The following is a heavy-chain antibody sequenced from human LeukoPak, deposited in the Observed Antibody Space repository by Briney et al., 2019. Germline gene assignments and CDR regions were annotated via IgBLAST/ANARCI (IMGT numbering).Heavy chain of an antibody. CDR1: GFTLDDYG. CDR2: ISSSGSTI. CDR3: ARKKRFDY. J-gene: IGHJ4*02. V-gene: IGHV3-48*03. Sequence: GGSLRLSCAASGFTLDDYGMSWVRHAPGKGREWVSYISSSGSTIYYADSVKGRFTISRDNAKNSLYLQINSLRAEDTAVYYCARKKRFDYWGQGTLVTVSS.